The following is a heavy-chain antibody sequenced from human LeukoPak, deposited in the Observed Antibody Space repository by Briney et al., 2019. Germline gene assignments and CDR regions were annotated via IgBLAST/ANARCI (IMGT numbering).Heavy chain of an antibody. V-gene: IGHV3-43*02. D-gene: IGHD3-22*01. CDR3: AKVLGYYDSSGYYQEGGFDY. CDR2: ISGDGGST. J-gene: IGHJ4*02. CDR1: GFTFSNFA. Sequence: GGSLRLSCAASGFTFSNFAMHWVRQAPGKGLEWVSLISGDGGSTYYADSVKGRFTISRDNSKNSLYLQMNSLRTEDTALYYCAKVLGYYDSSGYYQEGGFDYRGQGTLVTVSS.